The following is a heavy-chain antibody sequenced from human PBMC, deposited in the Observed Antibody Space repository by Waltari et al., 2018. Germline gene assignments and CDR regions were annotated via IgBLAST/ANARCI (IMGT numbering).Heavy chain of an antibody. D-gene: IGHD1-26*01. Sequence: QVQLVESGGGVVQPGGSLRLSCAASGFTFSSYGMHWVRQAPGKGLEWVALIRYDGSNKYYADSVKGRFTISRDNSKNTLYLQMSSLRAEDTAVYYCAKDLGRDPYYFDYWGQGTLVTVSS. CDR2: IRYDGSNK. CDR3: AKDLGRDPYYFDY. V-gene: IGHV3-30*02. CDR1: GFTFSSYG. J-gene: IGHJ4*02.